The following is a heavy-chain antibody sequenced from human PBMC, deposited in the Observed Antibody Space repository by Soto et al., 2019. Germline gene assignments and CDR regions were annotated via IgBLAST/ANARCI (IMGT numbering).Heavy chain of an antibody. CDR2: ISTYNDNT. CDR3: ARDPGYSSNWDDAFDI. D-gene: IGHD6-13*01. V-gene: IGHV1-18*01. Sequence: ASVKVFCKASGYTFTEYGISWVRQAPGQGLEWMGWISTYNDNTNYAQKLQGRVAMTTDTSTSTAYMELRSLRSDDTAVYYCARDPGYSSNWDDAFDIWGQGTMVTVSS. J-gene: IGHJ3*02. CDR1: GYTFTEYG.